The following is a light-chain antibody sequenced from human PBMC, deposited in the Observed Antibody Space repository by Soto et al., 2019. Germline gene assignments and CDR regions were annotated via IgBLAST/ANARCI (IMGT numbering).Light chain of an antibody. CDR1: QSVSSY. J-gene: IGKJ2*02. CDR2: GAS. Sequence: EILMTQSPVKMYVSPGERATLSCRASQSVSSYLAWYQQKPGQAPRLLIYGASTRATGVPARFSGSGSGTDFTLTTSSLQSVFFADYYYQQFRT. V-gene: IGKV3-15*01. CDR3: QQFRT.